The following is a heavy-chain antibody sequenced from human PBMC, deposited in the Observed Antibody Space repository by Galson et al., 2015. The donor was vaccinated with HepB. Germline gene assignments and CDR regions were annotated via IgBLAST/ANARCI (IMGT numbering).Heavy chain of an antibody. CDR2: IYPGDFDT. J-gene: IGHJ4*02. CDR3: ARLPAHTDTVTTGLALDY. CDR1: GYRFSNYW. V-gene: IGHV5-51*01. Sequence: QSGAEVKKPGESLKISCKGSGYRFSNYWIGWARQMPGKGLEWMGIIYPGDFDTRYSPSFQGQVTISADNSISTASLQWSSLKASDTAMYYCARLPAHTDTVTTGLALDYWGQGTLVTVSS. D-gene: IGHD4-17*01.